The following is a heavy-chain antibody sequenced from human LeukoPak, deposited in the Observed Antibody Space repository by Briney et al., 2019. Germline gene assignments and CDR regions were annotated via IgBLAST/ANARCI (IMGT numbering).Heavy chain of an antibody. CDR3: ARVRWAETSFDI. CDR2: IYTGGTT. D-gene: IGHD4-23*01. J-gene: IGHJ3*02. Sequence: GGSLRLSCAASGFTVSSNYMSWVRQAPGKGLEWVSLIYTGGTTYYGNSVKGRLTISRDNSKNTLYLQMNSLRAEDTAVYYCARVRWAETSFDIWGQGTMVTVSS. V-gene: IGHV3-66*01. CDR1: GFTVSSNY.